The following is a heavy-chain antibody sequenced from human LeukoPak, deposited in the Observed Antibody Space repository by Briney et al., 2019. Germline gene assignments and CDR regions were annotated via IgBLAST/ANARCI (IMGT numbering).Heavy chain of an antibody. D-gene: IGHD2-15*01. Sequence: SETLSLTCAVSGGSISSGNWGSWVRQPPGKGREWVGEIYHSGSTNYNPSLKSRATISVDTSKNQFSLKLSSVTAADTAVYYCARDTVCSGGSCHMWYFDYWGQGTLVTVSS. CDR1: GGSISSGNW. J-gene: IGHJ4*02. CDR2: IYHSGST. CDR3: ARDTVCSGGSCHMWYFDY. V-gene: IGHV4-4*02.